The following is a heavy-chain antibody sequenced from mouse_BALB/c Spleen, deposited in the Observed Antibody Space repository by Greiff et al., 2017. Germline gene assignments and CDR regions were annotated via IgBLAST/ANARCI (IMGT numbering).Heavy chain of an antibody. D-gene: IGHD2-1*01. CDR3: ASYGNYVTWFAY. V-gene: IGHV1-69*02. CDR2: IDPSDSYT. J-gene: IGHJ3*01. CDR1: GYTFTSYW. Sequence: QVQLKQPGAELVKPGASVKLSCKASGYTFTSYWMHWVKQRPGQGLEWIGEIDPSDSYTNYNQKFKGKATLTVDKSSSTAYMQLSSLTSEDSAVYYCASYGNYVTWFAYWGQGTLVTVSA.